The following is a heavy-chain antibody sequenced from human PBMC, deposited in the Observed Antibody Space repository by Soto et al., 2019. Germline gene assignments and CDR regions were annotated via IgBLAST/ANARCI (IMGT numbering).Heavy chain of an antibody. D-gene: IGHD2-21*02. CDR3: AKIVVVTAYGMDV. Sequence: PGGSLRLSCAASGFTFSRYGMHWVRQAPGKGLEWVAVISYDGSNKYYADYVKGRFTISRDKSKNTLYLQRNSLRAEDTAVYYCAKIVVVTAYGMDVWGQGTTVTVSS. J-gene: IGHJ6*02. CDR1: GFTFSRYG. CDR2: ISYDGSNK. V-gene: IGHV3-30*18.